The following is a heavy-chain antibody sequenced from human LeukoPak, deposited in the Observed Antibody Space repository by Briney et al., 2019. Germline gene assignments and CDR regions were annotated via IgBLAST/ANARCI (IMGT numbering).Heavy chain of an antibody. CDR2: INHSGST. D-gene: IGHD3-10*01. V-gene: IGHV4-34*01. J-gene: IGHJ6*03. Sequence: PSETLSLTCAVYVVSFSGYYWRWLRQPQGKGLEWIGEINHSGSTNYNSSLKSGVTISGETSKKQCSLKLSSVTAADTAVYYCARGYYSSGSHCCHMDVWGKGTTITVS. CDR3: ARGYYSSGSHCCHMDV. CDR1: VVSFSGYY.